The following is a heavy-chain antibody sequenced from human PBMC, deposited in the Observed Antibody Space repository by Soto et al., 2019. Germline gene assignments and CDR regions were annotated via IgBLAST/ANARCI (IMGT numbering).Heavy chain of an antibody. D-gene: IGHD3-22*01. V-gene: IGHV3-30-3*01. CDR3: ARGDYYDSSGFNLFGAGYFDY. CDR1: GFTFSSYA. CDR2: ISYDGSNK. J-gene: IGHJ4*02. Sequence: PGGSLRLSCAASGFTFSSYAMHWVRQAPGKGLEWVAVISYDGSNKYYADSVKGRFTISRDNSKNTLYLQMNSLRAEDTAMYYCARGDYYDSSGFNLFGAGYFDYWGQGTLVTVSS.